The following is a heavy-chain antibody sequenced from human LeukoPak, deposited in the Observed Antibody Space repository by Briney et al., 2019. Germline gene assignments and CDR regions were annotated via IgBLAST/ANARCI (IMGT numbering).Heavy chain of an antibody. CDR1: GGSFSGYY. J-gene: IGHJ4*02. D-gene: IGHD6-19*01. CDR2: INHSGST. Sequence: TSETLSHTCAVYGGSFSGYYWSWIRQPPGKGLEWIGEINHSGSTNYNPSLKSRVTISVDTSKNQFSLKLSSVTAADTAVYYCARYDSSGWSEIDYWGQGTLVTVSS. V-gene: IGHV4-34*01. CDR3: ARYDSSGWSEIDY.